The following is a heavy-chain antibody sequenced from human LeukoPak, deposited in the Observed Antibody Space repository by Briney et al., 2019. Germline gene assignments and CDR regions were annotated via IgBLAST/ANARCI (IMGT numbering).Heavy chain of an antibody. CDR3: AKQGVGATYFDY. CDR1: GFTFSSNG. Sequence: PGRSLRLSCAASGFTFSSNGMHLFRQAPGKGLEWVAVIWYDGSNKYYADSVKGRFTISRDNSKNTLFLQMNSLRAEDTAVYYCAKQGVGATYFDYWGQGTLVTVSS. J-gene: IGHJ4*02. D-gene: IGHD1-26*01. V-gene: IGHV3-33*06. CDR2: IWYDGSNK.